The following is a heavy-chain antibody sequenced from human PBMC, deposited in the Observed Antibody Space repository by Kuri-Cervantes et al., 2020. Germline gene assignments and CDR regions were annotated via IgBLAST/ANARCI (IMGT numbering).Heavy chain of an antibody. J-gene: IGHJ6*02. CDR1: GFTVSSNY. CDR2: IYSGDST. D-gene: IGHD3-16*01. Sequence: GGSLRLSCAASGFTVSSNYMSWVRQAPGKGLEWVSVIYSGDSTYYADSVKGRFTISRDNSKNTLYLQMNSLRAEDTAVYYCAREGGEIGYGMDVWGQGTTVTVSS. CDR3: AREGGEIGYGMDV. V-gene: IGHV3-66*01.